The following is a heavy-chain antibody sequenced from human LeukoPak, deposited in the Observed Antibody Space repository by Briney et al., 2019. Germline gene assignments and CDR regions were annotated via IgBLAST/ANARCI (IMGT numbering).Heavy chain of an antibody. D-gene: IGHD2-15*01. CDR1: GGTFSSYA. V-gene: IGHV1-46*01. CDR3: ARVSGYCSGGTCYGLPSHGLDV. CDR2: INPSGDST. Sequence: ASVKVSCKASGGTFSSYAISWVRLAPGQGLVWVGIINPSGDSTNYAQKFQGRVTMTSDTSKSTVYMELRSLRSEDTAVYYCARVSGYCSGGTCYGLPSHGLDVWGQGTPVTVSS. J-gene: IGHJ6*02.